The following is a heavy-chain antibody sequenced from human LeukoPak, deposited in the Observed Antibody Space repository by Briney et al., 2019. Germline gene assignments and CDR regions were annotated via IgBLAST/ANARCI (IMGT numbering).Heavy chain of an antibody. Sequence: GGSLRLSCAASGFIFSSYSKNWVRRAPGKGLEWVAFISYRGDTMYYADSVRGRFTISRDNAMSSLYLQMNSLRDDDTAVYYCARGETAVTSYFHFWGQGTLVTVSS. J-gene: IGHJ4*02. D-gene: IGHD4-17*01. V-gene: IGHV3-48*02. CDR3: ARGETAVTSYFHF. CDR1: GFIFSSYS. CDR2: ISYRGDTM.